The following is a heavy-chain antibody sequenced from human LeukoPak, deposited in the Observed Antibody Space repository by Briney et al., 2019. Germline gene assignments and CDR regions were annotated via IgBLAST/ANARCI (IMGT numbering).Heavy chain of an antibody. D-gene: IGHD5-18*01. J-gene: IGHJ4*02. CDR1: GFTVSSNS. Sequence: GGSLRLSCTVSGFTVSSNSMSWVRQAPGKGLEWVSFIYSDNTHYSDSVKGRFTISRDNSKNTLYLQMNSLRAEDTAMYYCARGGGYSYDQFDSWGQGTLVTVSS. V-gene: IGHV3-53*01. CDR3: ARGGGYSYDQFDS. CDR2: IYSDNT.